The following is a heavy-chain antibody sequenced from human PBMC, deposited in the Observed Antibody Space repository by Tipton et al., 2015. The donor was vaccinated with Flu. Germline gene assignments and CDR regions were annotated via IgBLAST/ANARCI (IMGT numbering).Heavy chain of an antibody. CDR1: GGSFNGYY. CDR3: ASRFLGYGGFDS. J-gene: IGHJ4*02. D-gene: IGHD3-3*01. V-gene: IGHV4-34*01. Sequence: TLSLTCAVYGGSFNGYYWTWIRQSPGKGLEWIGEINYGGSSTYHPSLRSRLTLSIDTSRKQFSLNLISVTAADTATYYCASRFLGYGGFDSWGQGTLVTVST. CDR2: INYGGSS.